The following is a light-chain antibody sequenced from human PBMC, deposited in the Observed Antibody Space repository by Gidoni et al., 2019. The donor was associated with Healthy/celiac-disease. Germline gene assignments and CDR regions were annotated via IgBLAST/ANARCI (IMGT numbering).Light chain of an antibody. CDR2: AAS. J-gene: IGKJ5*01. V-gene: IGKV1-39*01. CDR3: QQSYSTLIT. Sequence: DIQMTQSPSSLSASVGDRVPITCRASQSISSSLNWYQQKPGKAPKLLIYAASSLQSGVPSRFSGSGSGTDFTLTISSLQPEDFATYYCQQSYSTLITFXXXTRLEIK. CDR1: QSISSS.